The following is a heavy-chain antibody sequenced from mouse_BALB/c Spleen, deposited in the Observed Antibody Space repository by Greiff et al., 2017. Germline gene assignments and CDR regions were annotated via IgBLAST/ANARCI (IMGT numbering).Heavy chain of an antibody. J-gene: IGHJ4*01. Sequence: EVKLVESGPGLVKPSQSLSLTCTVTGYSITSDYAWNWIRQFPGNKLEWMGYISYSGSTSYNPSLKSRISITRDTSKNQFFLQLNSVTTEDTATYYCARGTTATPFYAMDYWGQGTSVTVSS. V-gene: IGHV3-2*02. CDR3: ARGTTATPFYAMDY. CDR2: ISYSGST. D-gene: IGHD1-2*01. CDR1: GYSITSDYA.